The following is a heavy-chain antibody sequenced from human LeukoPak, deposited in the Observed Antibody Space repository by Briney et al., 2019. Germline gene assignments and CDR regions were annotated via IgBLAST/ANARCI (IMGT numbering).Heavy chain of an antibody. J-gene: IGHJ6*03. CDR3: ARDYYRGNYYMDV. CDR2: INPSGGST. D-gene: IGHD3-22*01. CDR1: GYTFTGYY. V-gene: IGHV1-46*01. Sequence: GASVKVSCKASGYTFTGYYMHWVRQAPGQGLEWMGIINPSGGSTGYAQKFQGRVTMTRDMSTSTVYMELSSLRSEDTAVYYCARDYYRGNYYMDVWGKGTTVTVSS.